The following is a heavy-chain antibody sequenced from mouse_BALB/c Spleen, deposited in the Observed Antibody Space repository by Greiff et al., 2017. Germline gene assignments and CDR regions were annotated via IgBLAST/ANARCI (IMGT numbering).Heavy chain of an antibody. CDR3: ANGNFYYYAMDY. J-gene: IGHJ4*01. D-gene: IGHD2-1*01. CDR2: INPYNDGT. CDR1: GYTFTSYV. V-gene: IGHV1-14*01. Sequence: VQLKESGPELVKPGASVKMSCKASGYTFTSYVMHWVKQKPGQGLEWIGYINPYNDGTKYNEKFKGKATLTSDKSSSTAYMELSSLTSEDSAVYYCANGNFYYYAMDYWGQGTSVTVSS.